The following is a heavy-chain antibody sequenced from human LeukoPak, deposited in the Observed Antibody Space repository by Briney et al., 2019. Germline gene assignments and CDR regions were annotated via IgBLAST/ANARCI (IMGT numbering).Heavy chain of an antibody. CDR1: GFTFEDFD. V-gene: IGHV3-20*04. D-gene: IGHD4-11*01. Sequence: GGSLRLSCEGSGFTFEDFDMTWVRQAPGKGLEWVSTIKWNGDVIGYADSVKGRFIISRDNAKNSLLLQMNSLRADDTAFYYCARDPTLYSRDYWGQGTLVTVSS. J-gene: IGHJ4*02. CDR2: IKWNGDVI. CDR3: ARDPTLYSRDY.